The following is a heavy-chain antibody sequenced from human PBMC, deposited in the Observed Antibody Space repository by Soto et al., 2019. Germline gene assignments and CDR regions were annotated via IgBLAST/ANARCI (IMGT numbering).Heavy chain of an antibody. CDR1: GGSISSGDYY. V-gene: IGHV4-30-4*01. CDR2: IYYSGST. Sequence: QVQLQESGPGLVKPPQTLSLTCTVSGGSISSGDYYWSWIRQPPGKGLEWIGYIYYSGSTYYNPSLKRRVTISVDTSKNQFSLKLSSVTAADTAVYYCARDRLIGVVIGYYYYYGMDVWGQGTTVTVSS. D-gene: IGHD3-3*01. CDR3: ARDRLIGVVIGYYYYYGMDV. J-gene: IGHJ6*02.